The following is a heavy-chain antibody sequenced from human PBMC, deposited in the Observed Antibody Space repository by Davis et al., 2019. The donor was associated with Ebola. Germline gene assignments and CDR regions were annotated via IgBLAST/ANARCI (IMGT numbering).Heavy chain of an antibody. Sequence: GESLKISCAASGFTFSKVWMNWVRQAPGKGLEWVSSISSSSSYIHYAGSVKGRFTVTRDNAKNSLYLQMNSLRAEDTAVYYCARDLGRDGYKTTHLDYWGQGTLVTVSS. CDR1: GFTFSKVW. V-gene: IGHV3-21*06. CDR2: ISSSSSYI. CDR3: ARDLGRDGYKTTHLDY. D-gene: IGHD5-24*01. J-gene: IGHJ4*02.